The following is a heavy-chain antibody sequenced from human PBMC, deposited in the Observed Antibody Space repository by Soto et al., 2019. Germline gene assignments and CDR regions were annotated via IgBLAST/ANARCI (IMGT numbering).Heavy chain of an antibody. J-gene: IGHJ4*02. Sequence: SETLSLTCTVSGGSISSSSYYWGWIRQPPGKGLEWIGSIYYSGSTYYNPSLKSRVTISVDTSKNQFSLKLSSVTAADTAVYYCARGVRGYSGYAIPIGLDYWGQGTLVT. CDR3: ARGVRGYSGYAIPIGLDY. D-gene: IGHD5-12*01. CDR1: GGSISSSSYY. CDR2: IYYSGST. V-gene: IGHV4-39*01.